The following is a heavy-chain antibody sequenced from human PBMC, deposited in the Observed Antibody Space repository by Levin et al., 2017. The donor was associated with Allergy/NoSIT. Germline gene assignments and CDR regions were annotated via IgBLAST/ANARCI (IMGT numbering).Heavy chain of an antibody. CDR3: ARHPRVGATTGLFDY. Sequence: SETLSLTCTVSGGSISSSSYYWGWIRQPPGKGLEWIGSIYYSGSTYYNPSLKSRVTISVDTSKNQFSLKLSSVTAADTAVYYCARHPRVGATTGLFDYWGQGTLVTVSS. CDR2: IYYSGST. CDR1: GGSISSSSYY. D-gene: IGHD1-26*01. J-gene: IGHJ4*02. V-gene: IGHV4-39*01.